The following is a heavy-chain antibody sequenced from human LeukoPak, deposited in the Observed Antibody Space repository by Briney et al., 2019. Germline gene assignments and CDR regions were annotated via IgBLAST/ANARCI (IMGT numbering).Heavy chain of an antibody. CDR3: ARSLSNYYDSSGYFSHDAFDI. CDR2: INHNSGAK. Sequence: GASVKVSCRASGYTFTSYYMHWVRQAPGQGLEWMGWINHNSGAKNYAQKFQCRVTMTRDTSISTAYMELNRLRSDDTAVYYCARSLSNYYDSSGYFSHDAFDIWGQGTMVTVSS. V-gene: IGHV1-2*02. J-gene: IGHJ3*02. CDR1: GYTFTSYY. D-gene: IGHD3-22*01.